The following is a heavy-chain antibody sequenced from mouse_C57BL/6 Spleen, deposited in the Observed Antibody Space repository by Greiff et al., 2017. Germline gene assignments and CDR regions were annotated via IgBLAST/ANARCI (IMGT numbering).Heavy chain of an antibody. Sequence: EVQLVESGGGLVQPGGSMKLSCVASGFTFSNYWMNWVRQSPEKGLEWVAQIRLKSDNYATNYAESVKGRFTISRDDSKSSVYLQMNNLRAEDTGIYYCTCSVYDGYYPAWFAYWGQGTLVTVSA. D-gene: IGHD2-3*01. V-gene: IGHV6-3*01. CDR2: IRLKSDNYAT. CDR1: GFTFSNYW. CDR3: TCSVYDGYYPAWFAY. J-gene: IGHJ3*01.